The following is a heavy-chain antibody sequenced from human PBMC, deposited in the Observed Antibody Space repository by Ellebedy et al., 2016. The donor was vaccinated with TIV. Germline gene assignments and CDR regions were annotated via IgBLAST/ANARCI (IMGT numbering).Heavy chain of an antibody. Sequence: GWSLRLSXAASGFPFSSYAMSWVRQPPGKGLEWVSSISDSGGNTYYADSVRGRFTFSRDNSKNTLYLQMNSLRAEDTAVYYCAKGWLGAGAGTDFDYWGRGTLVTVSS. CDR3: AKGWLGAGAGTDFDY. CDR1: GFPFSSYA. CDR2: ISDSGGNT. D-gene: IGHD6-13*01. V-gene: IGHV3-23*01. J-gene: IGHJ4*02.